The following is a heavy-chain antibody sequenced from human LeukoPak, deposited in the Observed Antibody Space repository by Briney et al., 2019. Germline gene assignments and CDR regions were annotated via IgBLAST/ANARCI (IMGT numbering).Heavy chain of an antibody. D-gene: IGHD3-3*01. J-gene: IGHJ6*03. CDR2: IKSKTDGGTT. CDR1: GFTFSNAW. V-gene: IGHV3-15*01. Sequence: GGSLRLSCATSGFTFSNAWMSWVRQAPGKGLEWVGRIKSKTDGGTTDYAAPVKGRFTISRDDSKNALYLQMTSLKTEDTAVYYCTTSSYDFWSGLYYMDVWGKGTTVTVSS. CDR3: TTSSYDFWSGLYYMDV.